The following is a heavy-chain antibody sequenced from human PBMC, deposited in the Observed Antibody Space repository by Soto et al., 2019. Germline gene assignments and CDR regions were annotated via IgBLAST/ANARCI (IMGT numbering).Heavy chain of an antibody. CDR3: AKHGDAFDI. V-gene: IGHV3-9*01. CDR2: ISWNSGSI. CDR1: GFTFDDYA. Sequence: EVQLVESGGGLVQPGRSLRLSCAASGFTFDDYAMHWVRQAPGKGLEWVSGISWNSGSICYADSVKGRFTISRDNAKNSLYLQMNSLRAEDTALYYCAKHGDAFDIWGQGTMVTVSS. J-gene: IGHJ3*02.